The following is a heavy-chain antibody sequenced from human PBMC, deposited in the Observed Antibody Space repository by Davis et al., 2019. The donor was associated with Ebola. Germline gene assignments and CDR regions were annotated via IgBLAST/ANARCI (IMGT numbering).Heavy chain of an antibody. CDR2: INHSGST. V-gene: IGHV4-34*01. Sequence: PSETLSLTCTVSGGSISSYYWSWIRQPPGKGLEWVGEINHSGSTNYNPSLKSRVTISVDTSKNQFSLKLSSVTAADTAVYYCVRARVQEYWGYYYYGMDVWGQGTTVTVSS. CDR1: GGSISSYY. CDR3: VRARVQEYWGYYYYGMDV. J-gene: IGHJ6*02. D-gene: IGHD3-16*01.